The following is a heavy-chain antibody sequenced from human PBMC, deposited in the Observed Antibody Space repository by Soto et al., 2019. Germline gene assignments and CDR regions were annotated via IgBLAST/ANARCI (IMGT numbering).Heavy chain of an antibody. CDR3: ARGRSKYSSSSCDY. J-gene: IGHJ4*02. Sequence: SETLSLTCAVYGGSFSGYYWSWIRQPPGKGLEWIGEINHSGSTNYNPSLKSRVTISVDTSKNLFSLKLSSVTAADTAVCYCARGRSKYSSSSCDYWGQGTLVTVSS. CDR2: INHSGST. D-gene: IGHD6-6*01. CDR1: GGSFSGYY. V-gene: IGHV4-34*01.